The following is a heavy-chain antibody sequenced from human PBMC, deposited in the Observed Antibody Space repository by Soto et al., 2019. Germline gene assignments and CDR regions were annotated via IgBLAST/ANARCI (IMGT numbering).Heavy chain of an antibody. D-gene: IGHD6-13*01. CDR2: ISGSGGST. Sequence: EVQLLESGGGLVQPGGSLRLSCAASGFTFSSYAMSWVRQAPGKGLEWVSAISGSGGSTYYADSVKGRFTISRDNSKNTLYLQMNSLRAEDTAVYYCAKLNLGIAPAWGVFDYWGQGTLVTVSS. J-gene: IGHJ4*02. CDR1: GFTFSSYA. CDR3: AKLNLGIAPAWGVFDY. V-gene: IGHV3-23*01.